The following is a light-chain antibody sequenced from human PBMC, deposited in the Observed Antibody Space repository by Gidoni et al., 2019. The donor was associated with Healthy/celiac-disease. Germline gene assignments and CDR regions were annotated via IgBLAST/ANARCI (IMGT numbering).Light chain of an antibody. CDR3: MQALQTWT. V-gene: IGKV2-28*01. J-gene: IGKJ1*01. CDR2: LGS. CDR1: KSLRHSNGYNY. Sequence: DSVMTQSPLSLPVTPGEPASISCRSSKSLRHSNGYNYLDWYLQKPGQSPQLLIYLGSNRASGVPDRFSGSGSGKDFTLKISRVEAEDVGVYYCMQALQTWTFGQGTKVEIK.